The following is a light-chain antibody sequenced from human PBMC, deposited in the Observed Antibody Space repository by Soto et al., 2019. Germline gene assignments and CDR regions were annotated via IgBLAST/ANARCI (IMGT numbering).Light chain of an antibody. CDR2: AAS. CDR3: QQYGSSPPIT. J-gene: IGKJ5*01. V-gene: IGKV1-8*01. CDR1: QGISSY. Sequence: AIRMTQSPSSLSASTGDRVTITCRASQGISSYLAWYQQKPGKAPKLLIYAASTLQSGVPSRFSGSGSGTDFTLTISCLQSEDFATYYCQQYGSSPPITFGQGTRLEIK.